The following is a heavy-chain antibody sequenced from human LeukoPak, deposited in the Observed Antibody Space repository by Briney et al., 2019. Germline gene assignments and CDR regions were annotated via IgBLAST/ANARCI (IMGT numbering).Heavy chain of an antibody. CDR1: GFTFDDYG. V-gene: IGHV3-20*04. CDR3: ARGRSGTYQEGFDY. J-gene: IGHJ4*02. CDR2: INWNGGST. D-gene: IGHD1-26*01. Sequence: GGSLRLSCATSGFTFDDYGMSWVRQAPGKGLEWVSGINWNGGSTGYADSVKGRFSISRDNTKNSLCLQMNSLRAEDTALYYCARGRSGTYQEGFDYWGQGTLVTVSS.